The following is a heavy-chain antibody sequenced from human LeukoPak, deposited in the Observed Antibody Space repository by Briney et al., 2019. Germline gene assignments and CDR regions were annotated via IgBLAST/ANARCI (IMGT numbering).Heavy chain of an antibody. D-gene: IGHD4-23*01. CDR3: ASGYGGAGLFDY. Sequence: ASVKVSCKASGYTFTSYDINWVRQATGQGLEWMGWMNPNSGNTGYAQKFQGRVTMTRNTSMSTAYMELSSLRSEDTAVYYCASGYGGAGLFDYWGQGTLVTVSS. CDR2: MNPNSGNT. CDR1: GYTFTSYD. V-gene: IGHV1-8*01. J-gene: IGHJ4*02.